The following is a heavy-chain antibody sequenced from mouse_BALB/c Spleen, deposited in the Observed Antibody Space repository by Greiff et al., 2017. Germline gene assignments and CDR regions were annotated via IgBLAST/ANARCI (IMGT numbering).Heavy chain of an antibody. V-gene: IGHV1-14*01. J-gene: IGHJ3*01. D-gene: IGHD2-10*02. Sequence: VQLQQSGPELVKPGASVKMSCKASGYTFTSYVMHWVKQKPGQGLEWIGYINPYNDGTKYNEKFKGKATLTSDKSSSTAYMELSSLTSEDSAVYYCAKGPGGYGTTGFAYWGQGTLVTVSA. CDR1: GYTFTSYV. CDR3: AKGPGGYGTTGFAY. CDR2: INPYNDGT.